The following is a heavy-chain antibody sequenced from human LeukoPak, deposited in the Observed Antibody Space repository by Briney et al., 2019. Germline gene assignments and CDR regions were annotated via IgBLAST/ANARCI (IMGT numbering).Heavy chain of an antibody. J-gene: IGHJ5*02. CDR3: ARGGELGVWALFDP. V-gene: IGHV3-33*01. CDR1: GFTFSNYG. CDR2: IWSDGSNK. Sequence: QPGRSLRLSCAASGFTFSNYGMHWLRQAPGKGVGLVAVIWSDGSNKYYADSVKGRFTISRDNSKNTLYLQMNSLRAEDTAVYYCARGGELGVWALFDPWGEGTLVTVS. D-gene: IGHD3-16*01.